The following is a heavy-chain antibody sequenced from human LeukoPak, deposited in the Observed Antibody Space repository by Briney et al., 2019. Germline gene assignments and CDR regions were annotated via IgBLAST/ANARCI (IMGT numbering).Heavy chain of an antibody. D-gene: IGHD6-6*01. CDR3: AKGGGQGIAARP. CDR2: ISGSGGST. J-gene: IGHJ5*02. Sequence: GGSLRLSCAASGFTFSSYAMSWVRQAPGKGLEWVSAISGSGGSTYYADSVRGRFTISRDNSKNTLYLQTNSLRAEDTAVYYCAKGGGQGIAARPGGRGSLVTVSS. V-gene: IGHV3-23*01. CDR1: GFTFSSYA.